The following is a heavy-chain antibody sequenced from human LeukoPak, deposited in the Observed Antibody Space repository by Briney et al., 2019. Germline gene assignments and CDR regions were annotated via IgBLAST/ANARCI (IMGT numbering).Heavy chain of an antibody. J-gene: IGHJ4*02. V-gene: IGHV4-59*02. D-gene: IGHD3-16*01. CDR3: ADGAFFDY. CDR1: GASVSIYY. Sequence: SETLSLTCTVSGASVSIYYWSWIRQPPGKGLEWIGDVSYSGSRKYNPSLKNRITISVDTSKNQLSLKLSSVTAADTAVYYCADGAFFDYWGQGTLVTVSS. CDR2: VSYSGSR.